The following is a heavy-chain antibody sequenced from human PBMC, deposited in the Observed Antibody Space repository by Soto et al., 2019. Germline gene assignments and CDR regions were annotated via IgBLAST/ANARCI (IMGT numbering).Heavy chain of an antibody. CDR1: GFTFRNYG. V-gene: IGHV3-30*18. CDR3: AKILGYCSSTSCFIVLYYYYGMDF. J-gene: IGHJ6*02. CDR2: ISYDGGNK. Sequence: PGGSLRLSCAASGFTFRNYGMHWVRQAPGKGLEWVAVISYDGGNKYYADSVKGRFTISRDNSKNMLYLQMNSLRAEDTAVYFCAKILGYCSSTSCFIVLYYYYGMDFWGRGTTVTVSS. D-gene: IGHD2-2*01.